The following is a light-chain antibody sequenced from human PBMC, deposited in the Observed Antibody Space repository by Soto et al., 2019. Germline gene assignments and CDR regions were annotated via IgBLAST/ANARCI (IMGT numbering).Light chain of an antibody. CDR2: GAS. Sequence: EIVMTQSPATLSVSPCERATLSCRASQSVSSNLAWYQQKPGQAPRLLIYGASTRATGIPARFSGSGSGTDFTLTINRLEPEDFAVFHCQQYDSSPITFGQGTRLEIK. V-gene: IGKV3D-15*02. CDR1: QSVSSN. J-gene: IGKJ5*01. CDR3: QQYDSSPIT.